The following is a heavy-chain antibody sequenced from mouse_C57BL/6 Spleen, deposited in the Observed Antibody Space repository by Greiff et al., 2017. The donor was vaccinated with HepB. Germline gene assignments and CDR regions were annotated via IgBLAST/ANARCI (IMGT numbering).Heavy chain of an antibody. D-gene: IGHD1-1*01. V-gene: IGHV14-4*01. CDR3: TTNYYGSSGDV. CDR1: GFNIKDDY. J-gene: IGHJ1*03. CDR2: IDPENGDT. Sequence: VQLQQSGAELVRPGASVKLSCTASGFNIKDDYMHWVKQRPEQGLEWIGWIDPENGDTEYASKFQGKATITADTSSNTAYLQLSSLTSEDTAVYYCTTNYYGSSGDVWGTGTTVTVSS.